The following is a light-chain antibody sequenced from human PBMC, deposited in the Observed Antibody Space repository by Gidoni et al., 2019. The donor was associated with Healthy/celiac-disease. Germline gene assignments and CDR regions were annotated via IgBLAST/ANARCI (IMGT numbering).Light chain of an antibody. CDR1: QSVSSTY. J-gene: IGKJ1*01. CDR3: QQGA. Sequence: EIVLTQSPGTLSLSPGERATLSCRASQSVSSTYLAWYQQKPGQAPRLLIYGASSRVTAVPDRFSGSGSGTDFTLTISRLEPEDFAVYYCQQGAFGQGTKVEMK. V-gene: IGKV3-20*01. CDR2: GAS.